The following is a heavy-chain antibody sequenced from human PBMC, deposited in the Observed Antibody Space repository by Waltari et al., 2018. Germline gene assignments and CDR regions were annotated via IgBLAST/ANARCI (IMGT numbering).Heavy chain of an antibody. CDR2: INHSGST. J-gene: IGHJ4*02. D-gene: IGHD2-21*01. CDR3: ARRVNLFDY. Sequence: QVQLQQWGAGLLKPSETRSLTCAVYGGSFSGYYWSWIRQPPGKGLEWIGEINHSGSTNYNPSLESRVTISVDTSKNQFSLELRSVTAADTAVYYCARRVNLFDYWGQGTLVTVSS. CDR1: GGSFSGYY. V-gene: IGHV4-34*01.